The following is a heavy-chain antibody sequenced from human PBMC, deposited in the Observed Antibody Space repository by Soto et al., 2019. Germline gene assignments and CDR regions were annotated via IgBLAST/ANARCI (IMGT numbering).Heavy chain of an antibody. Sequence: EVQLVESGGGLVQPGGSLRLSCAASGFTFSSYAMHWVRQAPGKGLEYVSVISSNGGSTDYANSVKGRFTISRDNSKNTLYLQMGSLGAEDMAVYYCARGYGYYFDYWGQGTLVTVSS. D-gene: IGHD5-18*01. J-gene: IGHJ4*02. CDR3: ARGYGYYFDY. CDR1: GFTFSSYA. V-gene: IGHV3-64*01. CDR2: ISSNGGST.